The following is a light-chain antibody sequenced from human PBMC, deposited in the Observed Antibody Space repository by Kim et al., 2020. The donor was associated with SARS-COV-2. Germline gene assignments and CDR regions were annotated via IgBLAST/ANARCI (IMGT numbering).Light chain of an antibody. Sequence: CPGESVILTCRRGRRVGSTYLGLYQQKPGQSPSLLIYGVFNWATGIPDRFSGSGSGTDFTLTISRLEPEDFAVYYCLQYGSSPFTFGPGTRLEIK. CDR2: GVF. CDR1: RRVGSTY. CDR3: LQYGSSPFT. V-gene: IGKV3-20*01. J-gene: IGKJ5*01.